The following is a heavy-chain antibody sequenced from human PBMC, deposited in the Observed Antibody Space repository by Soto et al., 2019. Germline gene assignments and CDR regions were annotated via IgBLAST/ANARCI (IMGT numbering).Heavy chain of an antibody. V-gene: IGHV3-66*03. CDR1: GFTVSSNY. Sequence: QPGGSLRLSCAASGFTVSSNYMSWVRQAPGKGLEWVSVIYSCGSTYYADSVKCRFTISRDNSKNTLYLQMNSLRAEDTAVYYCARDRYIGCGYSSYYYYYGMDVWGQGTTVTVSS. CDR2: IYSCGST. J-gene: IGHJ6*02. D-gene: IGHD3-22*01. CDR3: ARDRYIGCGYSSYYYYYGMDV.